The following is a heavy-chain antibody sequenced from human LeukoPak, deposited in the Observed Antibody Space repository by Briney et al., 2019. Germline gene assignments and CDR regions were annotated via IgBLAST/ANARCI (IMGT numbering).Heavy chain of an antibody. CDR2: MNPNSGNT. CDR1: GYTFTSYD. CDR3: ARVLDPNYGMDV. V-gene: IGHV1-8*01. Sequence: GASVKVSCKASGYTFTSYDINWVRQATGRGLEWMGWMNPNSGNTGYAQKFQGRVTMTRYTSISTAYMELSSLRSEDTAVYYCARVLDPNYGMDVWGQGTTVTVSS. J-gene: IGHJ6*02. D-gene: IGHD1-1*01.